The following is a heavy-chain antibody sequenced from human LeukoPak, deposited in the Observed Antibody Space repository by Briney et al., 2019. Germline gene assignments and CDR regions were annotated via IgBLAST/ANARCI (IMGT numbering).Heavy chain of an antibody. V-gene: IGHV1-2*02. Sequence: GSSVKVSCKASGYTFTDYYIHWVRQAPGQGLEWMGWINPNSGGTNYAQKFQGRVTMTRDTSISTAYMELSRLRSDDTAVYYCARDLAVTYWYLDLWGRGTVVTVSS. CDR2: INPNSGGT. CDR3: ARDLAVTYWYLDL. D-gene: IGHD4-17*01. J-gene: IGHJ2*01. CDR1: GYTFTDYY.